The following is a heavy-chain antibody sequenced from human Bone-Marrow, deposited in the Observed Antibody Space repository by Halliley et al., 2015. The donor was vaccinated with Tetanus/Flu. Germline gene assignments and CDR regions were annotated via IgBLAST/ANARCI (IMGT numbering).Heavy chain of an antibody. J-gene: IGHJ3*01. V-gene: IGHV2-5*02. Sequence: LVKPTQTLTLTCTFSGVSLSTYGVGVGWIRQPPGEALEWLALIYWDDDNRYRPSLRSRLTVTKDTSKNQVALSMTNMDPVDTATYYCAHVNTHMGNDAFDVWGQGTMVTVSS. D-gene: IGHD5-18*01. CDR3: AHVNTHMGNDAFDV. CDR1: GVSLSTYGVG. CDR2: IYWDDDN.